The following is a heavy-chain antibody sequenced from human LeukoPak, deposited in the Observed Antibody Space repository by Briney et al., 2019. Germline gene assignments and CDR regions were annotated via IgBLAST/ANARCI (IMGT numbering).Heavy chain of an antibody. V-gene: IGHV1-46*01. J-gene: IGHJ2*01. D-gene: IGHD3-22*01. CDR1: GYTFTSYY. CDR2: INPSGGST. Sequence: ASVKVSCKASGYTFTSYYMHWVRQAPGRGLEWMGIINPSGGSTSYAQKFQGRVTMTRDTSTSTVYMELSSLRSEDTAVYYCAREVLVVITHPNYWYFDLWGRGTLVTVSS. CDR3: AREVLVVITHPNYWYFDL.